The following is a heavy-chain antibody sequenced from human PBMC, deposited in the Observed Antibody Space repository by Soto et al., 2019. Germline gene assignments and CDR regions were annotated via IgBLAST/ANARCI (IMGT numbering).Heavy chain of an antibody. D-gene: IGHD2-15*01. J-gene: IGHJ6*02. Sequence: ASPKVSCKASGYSFTSYAIYWGRQAPGQRLEWMGWINAGNGNTKYSQKLQGRVTFTGDTSASTAHMELSSMRSEDTAVYFCARGVENIVVVFDVFGYYGMDVWGQGTTLTVSS. V-gene: IGHV1-3*01. CDR2: INAGNGNT. CDR1: GYSFTSYA. CDR3: ARGVENIVVVFDVFGYYGMDV.